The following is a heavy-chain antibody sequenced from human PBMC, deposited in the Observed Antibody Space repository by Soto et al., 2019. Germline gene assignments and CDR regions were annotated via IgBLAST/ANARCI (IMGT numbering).Heavy chain of an antibody. CDR2: ISSSGDDI. CDR3: ARDMSFGDYGRNWFDP. Sequence: AQLVESGGGLVKPGGSLRLSCAASGFTFSEHYMTWIRQAPGKGLEWVSYISSSGDDIYYADSVRGRFIISRDNAKSSVYLQMNSLRTEDTAVYFCARDMSFGDYGRNWFDPWGQGTLVTVSS. V-gene: IGHV3-11*01. D-gene: IGHD4-17*01. CDR1: GFTFSEHY. J-gene: IGHJ5*02.